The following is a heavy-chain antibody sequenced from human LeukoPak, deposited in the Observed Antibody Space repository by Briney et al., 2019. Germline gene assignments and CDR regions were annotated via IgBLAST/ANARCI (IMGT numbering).Heavy chain of an antibody. D-gene: IGHD3-3*01. J-gene: IGHJ5*02. CDR1: GYTFTGYY. V-gene: IGHV1-2*02. CDR3: ARGLSYYDFWSGYYTCWFDP. Sequence: ASVKVSCKASGYTFTGYYMHWVRQAPGQGLEWMGWINPNSGGTNYAQKFQGRVTMTRNTSISTAYMELSSLRSEDTAVYYCARGLSYYDFWSGYYTCWFDPWGQGTLVTVSS. CDR2: INPNSGGT.